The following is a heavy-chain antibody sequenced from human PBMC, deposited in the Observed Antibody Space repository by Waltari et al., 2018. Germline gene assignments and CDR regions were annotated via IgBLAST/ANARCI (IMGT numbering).Heavy chain of an antibody. Sequence: QLQLQESGPGLVKPSETLSLTCTVSGGSISSSSYYWGWIRQPPGKGLEWIGRIYYSGSTYYNPSLKSRVTISVDTSKNQFSLKLSSVTAADTAVYYCARGLVAAFDIWGQGTMVTVSS. V-gene: IGHV4-39*07. CDR2: IYYSGST. CDR1: GGSISSSSYY. CDR3: ARGLVAAFDI. J-gene: IGHJ3*02. D-gene: IGHD6-19*01.